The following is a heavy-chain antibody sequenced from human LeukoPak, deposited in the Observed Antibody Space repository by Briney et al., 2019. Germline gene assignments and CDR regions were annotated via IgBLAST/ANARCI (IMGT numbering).Heavy chain of an antibody. CDR1: GFTFSSWG. J-gene: IGHJ4*02. CDR2: IGPTGTDR. Sequence: GGSLRLSCAASGFTFSSWGFNWVRQAPGKGLEWVSSIGPTGTDRYCADYVRGRFTIYRDNAKNPMYLQMDRLRDEDTAVYYCATETLGRHYDYWGQGTLLTVSS. CDR3: ATETLGRHYDY. V-gene: IGHV3-21*01.